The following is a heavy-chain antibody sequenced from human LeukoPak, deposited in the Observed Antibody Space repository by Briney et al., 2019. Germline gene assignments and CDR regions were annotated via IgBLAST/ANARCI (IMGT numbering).Heavy chain of an antibody. CDR2: ISYDGSNK. D-gene: IGHD4-17*01. CDR3: AKYGDYGAFDI. Sequence: GGSLRLSCEASGFTFSTYAMSWVRQAPGKGLEWVAVISYDGSNKYYADSVKGRFTISRDNSKNTLYLQMNSLRAEDTAVYYCAKYGDYGAFDIWGQGTMVTVSS. J-gene: IGHJ3*02. CDR1: GFTFSTYA. V-gene: IGHV3-30*18.